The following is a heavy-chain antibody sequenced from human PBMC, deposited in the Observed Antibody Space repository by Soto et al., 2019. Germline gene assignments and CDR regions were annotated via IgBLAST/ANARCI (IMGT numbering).Heavy chain of an antibody. CDR2: IRSKAYGGTT. V-gene: IGHV3-49*05. D-gene: IGHD2-2*01. CDR1: GFSFGDYA. Sequence: QLVESGGGLVKPGRSLRVSCTTSGFSFGDYAMSWFRQAPGKGLEWVGFIRSKAYGGTTEYAASVRGRFTISRDDSKSIAYLQMNSLKTEDTAVYYCANGYCDGTSCYSFDYWGQGTLVTVSS. CDR3: ANGYCDGTSCYSFDY. J-gene: IGHJ4*02.